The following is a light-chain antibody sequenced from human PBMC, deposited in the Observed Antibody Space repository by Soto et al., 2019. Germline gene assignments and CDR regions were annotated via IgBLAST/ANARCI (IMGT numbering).Light chain of an antibody. CDR2: TNN. V-gene: IGLV1-44*01. J-gene: IGLJ2*01. CDR3: ATWDNGLTGVV. Sequence: QSVLTQPPSTSGTPGQRVTISCSGSSSNIGSNTVHWYQQIPGTAPQLLLYTNNQRSSGVSARFSGSKSDTAASLVISGLQSEDEADYYCATWDNGLTGVVFGGGTKLTVL. CDR1: SSNIGSNT.